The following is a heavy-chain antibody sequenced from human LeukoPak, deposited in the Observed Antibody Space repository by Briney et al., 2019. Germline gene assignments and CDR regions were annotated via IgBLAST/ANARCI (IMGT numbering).Heavy chain of an antibody. CDR2: IRYDGSNK. J-gene: IGHJ4*02. CDR1: GFTFSSYG. CDR3: ARAIAVVAYFDY. D-gene: IGHD6-19*01. V-gene: IGHV3-30*02. Sequence: GGSLRLSCAASGFTFSSYGMHWVRQAPGKGLEWGAFIRYDGSNKYYADSVKGRFTISRDNSKNTLYLQMNSLRAEDTAVYYCARAIAVVAYFDYWGQRTLVTVSS.